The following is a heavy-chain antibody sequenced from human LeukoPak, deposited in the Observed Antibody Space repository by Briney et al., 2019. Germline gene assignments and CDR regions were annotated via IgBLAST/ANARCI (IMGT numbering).Heavy chain of an antibody. CDR3: AAFGELGYYYMDV. Sequence: ASVKVSCKASGGTFSSYAISWVRQATGQGLEWMGWMNPNSGNTGYAQKFQGRVTITRNTSISTAYMELSSLRSEDTAVYYCAAFGELGYYYMDVWGKGTTVTVSS. CDR2: MNPNSGNT. CDR1: GGTFSSYA. D-gene: IGHD3-10*01. V-gene: IGHV1-8*03. J-gene: IGHJ6*03.